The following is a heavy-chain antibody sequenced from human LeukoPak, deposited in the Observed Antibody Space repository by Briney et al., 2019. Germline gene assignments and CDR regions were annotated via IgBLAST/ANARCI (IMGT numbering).Heavy chain of an antibody. CDR2: IYYSGST. CDR1: GYSISSGYY. V-gene: IGHV4-38-2*02. CDR3: ARESGDYAFPCP. J-gene: IGHJ5*02. Sequence: PSETLSLTCTVSGYSISSGYYWGWIRQPPGEGLEGIGNIYYSGSTYYNPSLKSRVTISVDTSKNQFSLKLSSVTAADTAVYYCARESGDYAFPCPWGQGTLVTVSS. D-gene: IGHD4-17*01.